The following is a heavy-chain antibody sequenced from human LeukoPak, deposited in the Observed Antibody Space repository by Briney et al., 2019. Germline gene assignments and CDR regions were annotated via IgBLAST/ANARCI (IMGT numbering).Heavy chain of an antibody. Sequence: GGSLRLSCAASGFTFSSYGMHWVRQAPGKGLEWVAVIWYDGSNKHYADSVKGRFTISRDNSKNTLYLQMNSLRAEDTAVYYCAKDRGYASSSGFDAFDIWGQGTMVTVSS. CDR3: AKDRGYASSSGFDAFDI. V-gene: IGHV3-33*06. CDR2: IWYDGSNK. J-gene: IGHJ3*02. D-gene: IGHD6-13*01. CDR1: GFTFSSYG.